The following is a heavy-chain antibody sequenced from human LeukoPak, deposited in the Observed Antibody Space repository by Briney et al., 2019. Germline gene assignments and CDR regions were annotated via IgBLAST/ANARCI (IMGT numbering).Heavy chain of an antibody. J-gene: IGHJ4*02. D-gene: IGHD3-10*01. CDR1: GGSMSSYY. Sequence: SETLSLTCTVSGGSMSSYYWSWIRQPPGKGLEWIGYIYYSGSTNYNPSLKSRVTISVDTSKNQFSLKLSSVTAADTAVYYCARRNYGSGSYLYYFDYWGQGTLVTVSS. CDR3: ARRNYGSGSYLYYFDY. CDR2: IYYSGST. V-gene: IGHV4-59*08.